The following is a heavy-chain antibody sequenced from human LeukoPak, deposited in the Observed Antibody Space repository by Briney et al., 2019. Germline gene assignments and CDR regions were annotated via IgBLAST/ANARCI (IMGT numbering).Heavy chain of an antibody. CDR3: ARGPLGDPRAFDV. J-gene: IGHJ3*01. Sequence: SETLSLTCTVSGGSISSYYWTWIRQPPGKGLEWIGSIYSSGSTNYNPSLKSRVTISVDTSWNQFSLKLSSVTTADTAVYCCARGPLGDPRAFDVWRRGTMVTVSS. CDR1: GGSISSYY. CDR2: IYSSGST. D-gene: IGHD3-16*01. V-gene: IGHV4-59*01.